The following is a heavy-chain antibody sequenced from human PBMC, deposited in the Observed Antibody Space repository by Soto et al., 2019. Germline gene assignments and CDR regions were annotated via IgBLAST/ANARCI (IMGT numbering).Heavy chain of an antibody. CDR3: ARVGAARPLDY. J-gene: IGHJ4*02. V-gene: IGHV4-34*01. CDR2: INHSGST. D-gene: IGHD6-6*01. CDR1: GVSFSGYY. Sequence: SETLSLTCAVYGVSFSGYYWSWIRQPPGKGLEWIGEINHSGSTNYNPSLKSRVTISVDTSKNQFSLKLSSVTAADTAVYYCARVGAARPLDYWGQGTLVTVSS.